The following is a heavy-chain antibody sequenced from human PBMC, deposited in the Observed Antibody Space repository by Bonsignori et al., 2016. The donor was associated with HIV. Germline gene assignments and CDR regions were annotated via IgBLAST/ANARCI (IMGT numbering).Heavy chain of an antibody. J-gene: IGHJ4*02. V-gene: IGHV3-30*18. Sequence: GESLKISCAASGFTFSSYGMHWVRQAPGKGLEWVAVISYDGSNKYYADSVKGRFTISRDNSKNTLYLQMNSLRAEDTAVYYCAKGGDYDSSGSMGYWGQGTLVTVSS. D-gene: IGHD3-22*01. CDR3: AKGGDYDSSGSMGY. CDR2: ISYDGSNK. CDR1: GFTFSSYG.